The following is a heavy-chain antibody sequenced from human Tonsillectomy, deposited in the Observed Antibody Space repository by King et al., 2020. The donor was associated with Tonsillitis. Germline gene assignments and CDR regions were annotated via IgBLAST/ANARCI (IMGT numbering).Heavy chain of an antibody. D-gene: IGHD5-24*01. J-gene: IGHJ3*02. CDR2: INPDNGGT. CDR3: ARVRGDGDNFADAFDN. V-gene: IGHV1-2*02. CDR1: GYTFTGHY. Sequence: VQLVESGAEMKKPGASVKVSCKASGYTFTGHYIHWVRQAPGQGLEWLGWINPDNGGTNSAVKFQGRVTMARDTSISTAYMELSRLTSDDTAVYYCARVRGDGDNFADAFDNW.